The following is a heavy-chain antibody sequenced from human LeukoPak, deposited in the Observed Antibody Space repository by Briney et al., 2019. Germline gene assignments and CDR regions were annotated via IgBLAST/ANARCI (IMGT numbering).Heavy chain of an antibody. CDR2: ISAYNGNT. CDR3: ASYSSSFRAFDY. CDR1: GYTFTSYG. Sequence: ASVKVSCKASGYTFTSYGISWVRQAPGQGLEWMGWISAYNGNTNYAQKLQGRVTMTTDTSTSTAYIELRSLRSDDTAVYYCASYSSSFRAFDYWGQGTLVTVSS. V-gene: IGHV1-18*01. J-gene: IGHJ4*02. D-gene: IGHD6-13*01.